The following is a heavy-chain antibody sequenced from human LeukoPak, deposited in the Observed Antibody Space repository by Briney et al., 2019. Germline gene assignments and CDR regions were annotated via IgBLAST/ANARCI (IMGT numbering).Heavy chain of an antibody. J-gene: IGHJ3*02. CDR2: VWYDGDNK. V-gene: IGHV3-33*01. CDR1: GFTFSSYG. CDR3: ARGAGLDAFDI. Sequence: GGSLSLSCAASGFTFSSYGMHWVRQAPGKGLEWVAVVWYDGDNKFYADSVKGRFTISRDNSRNTLYLQMNSLRAEDTAVYYCARGAGLDAFDIWGQGTMVTVSS.